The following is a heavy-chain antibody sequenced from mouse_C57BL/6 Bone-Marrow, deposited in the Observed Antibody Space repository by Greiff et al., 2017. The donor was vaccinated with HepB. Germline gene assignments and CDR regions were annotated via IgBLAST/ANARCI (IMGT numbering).Heavy chain of an antibody. D-gene: IGHD1-1*02. Sequence: VQLKQSGPELVKPGASVKMSCKASGYTFTDYNMHWVKQSHGKSLEWIGYINPNNGGTSYNQKFKGKATLTVNKSSSTAYMELRSLTSEDSAVYYCARGWAFDWYFDVWGTGTTVTVSS. CDR3: ARGWAFDWYFDV. CDR2: INPNNGGT. CDR1: GYTFTDYN. J-gene: IGHJ1*03. V-gene: IGHV1-22*01.